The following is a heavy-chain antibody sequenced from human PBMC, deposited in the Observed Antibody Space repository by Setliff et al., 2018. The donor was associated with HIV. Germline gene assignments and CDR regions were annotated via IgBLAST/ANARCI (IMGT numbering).Heavy chain of an antibody. CDR3: ARGRGRYYDSRSYLDY. V-gene: IGHV1-8*01. Sequence: ASVKVSCKPSGYKFNIFGVSWVRQAPGQGLVWMGWISGNRGYAQKFQGRVTISRNTSISTAYIELSGLRSEDKAVYYCARGRGRYYDSRSYLDYWGQGTLVTVSS. CDR2: ISGNR. CDR1: GYKFNIFG. D-gene: IGHD3-22*01. J-gene: IGHJ4*02.